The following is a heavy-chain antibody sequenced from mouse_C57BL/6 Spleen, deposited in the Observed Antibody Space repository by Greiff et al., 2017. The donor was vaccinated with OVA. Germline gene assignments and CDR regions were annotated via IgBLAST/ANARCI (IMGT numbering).Heavy chain of an antibody. V-gene: IGHV1-64*01. CDR2: IHPNSGST. Sequence: VQLQQPGAELVKPGASVKLSCKASGYTFTSYWMHWVKQRPGQGLEWIGMIHPNSGSTNYNEKFKSKATLTVDKSSSTAYMQLSSLTSEDSAVYYCARRGDYYAMDYWGQGTSVTVSS. CDR3: ARRGDYYAMDY. CDR1: GYTFTSYW. J-gene: IGHJ4*01.